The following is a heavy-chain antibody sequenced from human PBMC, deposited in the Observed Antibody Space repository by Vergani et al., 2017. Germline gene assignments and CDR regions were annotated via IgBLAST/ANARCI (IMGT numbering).Heavy chain of an antibody. CDR1: GYTFTSYA. CDR2: INTGNGNT. J-gene: IGHJ4*02. Sequence: QVQLVQSGSELKKPGASVKVSCKASGYTFTSYAMHWVRQAPGQRLEWMGWINTGNGNTKYSQKFQGRVTITRDTSASTAYMELSSLRSEDTAVYYCARMYSSGWYGDDDYWGQGTLVTVSS. V-gene: IGHV1-3*04. D-gene: IGHD6-19*01. CDR3: ARMYSSGWYGDDDY.